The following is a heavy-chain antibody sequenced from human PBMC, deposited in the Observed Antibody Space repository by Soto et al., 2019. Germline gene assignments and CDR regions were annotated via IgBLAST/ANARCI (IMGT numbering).Heavy chain of an antibody. CDR1: GFTFSSYS. CDR3: AKLVWVIAVAGTGPEYNGFDP. Sequence: EEQLLESGGGLVQPGGSLRLSCAASGFTFSSYSMNWVRQAPGKGLEWVSTITASGDNTYYADSVKGRFTISRDDSKNTVYLQMISLGAEDTAIYYCAKLVWVIAVAGTGPEYNGFDPRGQGTLVTVSS. V-gene: IGHV3-23*01. J-gene: IGHJ5*02. D-gene: IGHD6-19*01. CDR2: ITASGDNT.